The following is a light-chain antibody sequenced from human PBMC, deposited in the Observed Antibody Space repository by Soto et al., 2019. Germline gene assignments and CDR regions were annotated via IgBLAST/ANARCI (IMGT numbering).Light chain of an antibody. J-gene: IGLJ1*01. V-gene: IGLV1-40*01. Sequence: QSALTQPPSVSGAPGQRVTFSCTGSSSNIGAGYDVHWYQQFPGTAPKLLISGNINRPSGIPDRFSGSKSGTSASLAITGLQTDDEADYYCQSYDSSLRRVFGTGTKGTV. CDR3: QSYDSSLRRV. CDR2: GNI. CDR1: SSNIGAGYD.